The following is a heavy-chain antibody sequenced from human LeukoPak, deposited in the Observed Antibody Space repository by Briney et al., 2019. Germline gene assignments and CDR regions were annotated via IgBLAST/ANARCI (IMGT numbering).Heavy chain of an antibody. CDR3: VRGVETTLSLDP. CDR1: GFSISDYY. D-gene: IGHD1-1*01. Sequence: GGSLRLSCEASGFSISDYYMSWIRQAPGEGLEWVAYISHTGASEFHADPAKGRFAISRDNAQNSVYLQMNSLRVEDTALYFCVRGVETTLSLDPWGQGSLVTVSS. J-gene: IGHJ5*02. V-gene: IGHV3-11*01. CDR2: ISHTGASE.